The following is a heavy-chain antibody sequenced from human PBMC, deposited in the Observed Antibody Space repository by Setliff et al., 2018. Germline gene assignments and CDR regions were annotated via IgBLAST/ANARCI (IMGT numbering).Heavy chain of an antibody. J-gene: IGHJ4*02. CDR3: VRGPGPSVVVAIPFDH. V-gene: IGHV1-18*01. Sequence: ASVKVSCKTSGYAFITFGMSWVRQAPGQGFEWMGWMSPVYGIANYARKFQGRVTLTADTSTTTAYLELASLRDGDTAVYYCVRGPGPSVVVAIPFDHWGQGSLVTVSS. D-gene: IGHD5-12*01. CDR1: GYAFITFG. CDR2: MSPVYGIA.